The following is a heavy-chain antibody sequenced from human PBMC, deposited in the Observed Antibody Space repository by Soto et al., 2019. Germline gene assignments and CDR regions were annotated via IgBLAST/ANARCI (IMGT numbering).Heavy chain of an antibody. D-gene: IGHD2-15*01. J-gene: IGHJ4*02. Sequence: EVQLVQSGAEVKKSGESLKISCKGSGYSFTSYWIGWVRQMPGEGLELMGIIYPGDSDTKYSPSFQGQVTISADKSISTAYLQWTSLKASDTAMYYCARYCSGGSCYRPSYQFDYWGQGTLSPSPQ. CDR2: IYPGDSDT. CDR3: ARYCSGGSCYRPSYQFDY. CDR1: GYSFTSYW. V-gene: IGHV5-51*01.